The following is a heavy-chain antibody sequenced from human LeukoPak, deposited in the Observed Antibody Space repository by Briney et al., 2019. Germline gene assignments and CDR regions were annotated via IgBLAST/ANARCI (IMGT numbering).Heavy chain of an antibody. CDR3: ARVGDHFHWNLDL. J-gene: IGHJ2*01. CDR1: GFTVTNYY. CDR2: IYSGAPT. D-gene: IGHD3-3*02. Sequence: GGSLRPSCAASGFTVTNYYMNWVRQAPGKGLEWVSIIYSGAPTYYADSVKGRFTISRDTSKNTVSLQMNSLRAEDTAVYFCARVGDHFHWNLDLWGRGTLVTVSS. V-gene: IGHV3-53*01.